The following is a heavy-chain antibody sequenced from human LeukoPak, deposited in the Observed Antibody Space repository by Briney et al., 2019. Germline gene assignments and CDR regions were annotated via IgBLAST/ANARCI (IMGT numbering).Heavy chain of an antibody. CDR1: GSTFDDYA. D-gene: IGHD6-19*01. V-gene: IGHV3-9*01. CDR2: ISWNSGSI. J-gene: IGHJ4*02. CDR3: AKGSGYSSGSGDY. Sequence: PGRSLRLSCAASGSTFDDYAMHWVRQAPGKGLEWVSGISWNSGSIGYADSVKGRFTISRDNAKNSLYLQMSSLRAEDTALYYCAKGSGYSSGSGDYWGQGTLVTVSS.